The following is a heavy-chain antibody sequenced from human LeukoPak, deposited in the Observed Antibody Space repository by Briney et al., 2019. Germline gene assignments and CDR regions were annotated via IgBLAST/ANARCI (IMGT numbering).Heavy chain of an antibody. CDR2: INPSGGST. Sequence: GASVKVSCKASGYTFTSYYMHWVRQAPEQGLESMGIINPSGGSTTYAQKFQGRVTITADESTSTAYMEMSSLISEDTAVYYCARDRAWSTIETLQLDYWGQGTLVTVSS. D-gene: IGHD5/OR15-5a*01. CDR1: GYTFTSYY. V-gene: IGHV1-46*01. J-gene: IGHJ4*02. CDR3: ARDRAWSTIETLQLDY.